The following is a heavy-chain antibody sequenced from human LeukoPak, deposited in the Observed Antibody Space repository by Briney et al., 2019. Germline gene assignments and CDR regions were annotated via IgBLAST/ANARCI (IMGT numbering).Heavy chain of an antibody. CDR2: MNPNSVNT. CDR1: GYTFTSYD. V-gene: IGHV1-8*01. D-gene: IGHD3-3*01. CDR3: ARGRSRVTIFGVVTDYYYYMDV. J-gene: IGHJ6*03. Sequence: ASVKVSCKASGYTFTSYDINWVRQATGQGLEWMGWMNPNSVNTGYAQKFQGRVTMTRNPSISTAYMELSSLRSEDTAVYYCARGRSRVTIFGVVTDYYYYMDVWGKGTTVTVSS.